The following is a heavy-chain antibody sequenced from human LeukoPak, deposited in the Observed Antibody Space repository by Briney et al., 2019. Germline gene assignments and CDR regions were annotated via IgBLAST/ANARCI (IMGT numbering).Heavy chain of an antibody. CDR1: GFTFSSSG. J-gene: IGHJ4*02. D-gene: IGHD5-18*01. CDR2: ITGSGGST. CDR3: ARGRNTGRQFYFDY. Sequence: PGGSLRLSCAASGFTFSSSGMGWVRQAPGKGLECVSPITGSGGSTSYTDSVKGRFTISRDNSKNTLYLQMNSLRAGDTAVYYCARGRNTGRQFYFDYWGQGTLVTVAS. V-gene: IGHV3-23*01.